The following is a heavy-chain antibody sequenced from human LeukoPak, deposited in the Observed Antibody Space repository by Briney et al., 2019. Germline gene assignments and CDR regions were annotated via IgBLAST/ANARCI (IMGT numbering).Heavy chain of an antibody. CDR1: GYTFTSYY. CDR2: INPSGGST. CDR3: AKVLVGSGWSGGYYYYYGMDV. V-gene: IGHV1-46*01. D-gene: IGHD6-19*01. Sequence: GASVKVSCKASGYTFTSYYMHWVRQAPGQGLEWMGIINPSGGSTSYAQKFQGRVTMTRDTSTSTVYMELSSLRSEDTAVYYCAKVLVGSGWSGGYYYYYGMDVWGQGTTVTVSS. J-gene: IGHJ6*02.